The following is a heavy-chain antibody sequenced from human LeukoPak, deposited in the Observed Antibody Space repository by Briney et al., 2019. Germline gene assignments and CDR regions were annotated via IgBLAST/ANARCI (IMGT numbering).Heavy chain of an antibody. J-gene: IGHJ4*02. V-gene: IGHV4-59*11. D-gene: IGHD1-1*01. CDR2: IHGTGSI. CDR1: GGSLSGPH. CDR3: ARDPGDNNWYNFDS. Sequence: PSETLSLTCTLSGGSLSGPHWNWIRQPPGKGLEYVAHIHGTGSINYNPSLQSRVTISLDTSKKPFSLNLRSVTAADTAVYYCARDPGDNNWYNFDSWGQGTLVTVSS.